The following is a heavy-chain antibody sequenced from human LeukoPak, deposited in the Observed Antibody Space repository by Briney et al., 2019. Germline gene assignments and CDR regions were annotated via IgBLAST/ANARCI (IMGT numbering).Heavy chain of an antibody. CDR2: IYPGDSNA. J-gene: IGHJ4*02. CDR3: ARDNSGWRNFDF. D-gene: IGHD6-19*01. CDR1: GYSFTSYW. V-gene: IGHV5-51*01. Sequence: GESLKISCKGSGYSFTSYWIGWVRQMPGKGLEWMGIIYPGDSNAKYSPSFRGQVTMSVDKSISTAYLQWSSLKASDSAIYYCARDNSGWRNFDFWGQGTLVTVSS.